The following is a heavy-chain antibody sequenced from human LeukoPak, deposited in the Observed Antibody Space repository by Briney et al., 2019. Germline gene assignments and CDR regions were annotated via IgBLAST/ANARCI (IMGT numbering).Heavy chain of an antibody. CDR1: GFNFSSYG. J-gene: IGHJ4*02. D-gene: IGHD5-18*01. CDR2: IWYDGSNK. CDR3: ARDRAQLCFDY. Sequence: GGSLRLSCAASGFNFSSYGMHWVRQAPGKGLEWVAVIWYDGSNKSYVDSVEGRFTISRDNSKNTLYLQMNSLRAEDTAVYYCARDRAQLCFDYWGQGTLVTVSS. V-gene: IGHV3-33*01.